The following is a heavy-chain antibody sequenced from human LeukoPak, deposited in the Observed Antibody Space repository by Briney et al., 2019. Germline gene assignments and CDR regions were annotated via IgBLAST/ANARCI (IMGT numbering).Heavy chain of an antibody. Sequence: PGGSLRLSCAASRFTFSDFYMSSFSDFYMSWIRQAPGKGLEWVSYISDSGTTTYYADSVKGRFTISRDNAKNSLYLQMNSLRAEDTAVYYCARDPGSYRCVFDYWGQGTLVTVSS. V-gene: IGHV3-11*01. D-gene: IGHD3-16*02. CDR1: RFTFSDFY. J-gene: IGHJ4*02. CDR2: ISDSGTTT. CDR3: ARDPGSYRCVFDY.